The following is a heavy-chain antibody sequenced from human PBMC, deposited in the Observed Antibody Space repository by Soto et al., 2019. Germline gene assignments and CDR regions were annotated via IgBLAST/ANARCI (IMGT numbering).Heavy chain of an antibody. Sequence: QVQLVESGGGVVQPGRSLRLSCAASGFTFSSYAMHWVRQAPGKGLEWVAVISYDGSNKYYADSVKGRFTISRDNSKNTLYLQMNSLRSEDTAVYYCAREPAVSPDAFDIWGQGTMVTVSS. D-gene: IGHD2-2*01. CDR2: ISYDGSNK. V-gene: IGHV3-30-3*01. CDR1: GFTFSSYA. CDR3: AREPAVSPDAFDI. J-gene: IGHJ3*02.